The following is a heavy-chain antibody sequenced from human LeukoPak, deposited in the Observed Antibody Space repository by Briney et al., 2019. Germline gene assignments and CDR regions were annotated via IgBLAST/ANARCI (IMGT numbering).Heavy chain of an antibody. Sequence: PGGSLRLSCAASGFTLSSYSMSWARQAPGKGLEWVSSISASGGSTNYAESVKGRFTISRDNSKNTVYLQMNSLRAEDTAVYYCAKVMKGSERLTMVRGVIIKTAGLYYMDVWGKGTTVTVSS. V-gene: IGHV3-23*01. CDR1: GFTLSSYS. J-gene: IGHJ6*03. CDR3: AKVMKGSERLTMVRGVIIKTAGLYYMDV. CDR2: ISASGGST. D-gene: IGHD3-10*01.